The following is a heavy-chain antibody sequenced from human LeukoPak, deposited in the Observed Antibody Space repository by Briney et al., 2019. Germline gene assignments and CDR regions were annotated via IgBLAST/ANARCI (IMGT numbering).Heavy chain of an antibody. CDR2: INPNSGGT. CDR3: ATYCSSTSCYGFAAFDI. D-gene: IGHD2-2*01. J-gene: IGHJ3*02. CDR1: GYTFTGYY. Sequence: ASVKVSCKASGYTFTGYYMHWVRQAPGQGLEWMGWINPNSGGTNYAQKFQGRVTMARDTSISTAYMELSRLRSDDTAVYYCATYCSSTSCYGFAAFDIWGQGTMVTVSS. V-gene: IGHV1-2*02.